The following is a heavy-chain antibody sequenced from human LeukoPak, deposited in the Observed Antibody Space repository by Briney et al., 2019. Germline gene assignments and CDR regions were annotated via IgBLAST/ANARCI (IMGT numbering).Heavy chain of an antibody. V-gene: IGHV3-7*01. CDR2: IKQDGSEK. J-gene: IGHJ4*02. D-gene: IGHD1-26*01. Sequence: GGSLRLSCAASGFTFSSYWMSWVRQAPGKGLEWVANIKQDGSEKYYVDSVKGRFTISRDNAKNSLYLQMNSLRAEDTAVYYCARAQGSGSSAFDYWGQGTLVTVSS. CDR3: ARAQGSGSSAFDY. CDR1: GFTFSSYW.